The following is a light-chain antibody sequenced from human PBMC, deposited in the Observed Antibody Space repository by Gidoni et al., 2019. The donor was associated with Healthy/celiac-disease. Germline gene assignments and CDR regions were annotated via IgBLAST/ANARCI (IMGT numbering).Light chain of an antibody. Sequence: IHITQSPSSLSASVGDRVTITCRASQSISSYLNWYQQKPGKAPKLLIYAASSLQSGVLSRFSGSGSGTDFTLTISSLQPEDFATYYCQQSYSTPPLTFGGGTKVEIK. CDR3: QQSYSTPPLT. CDR1: QSISSY. V-gene: IGKV1-39*01. CDR2: AAS. J-gene: IGKJ4*01.